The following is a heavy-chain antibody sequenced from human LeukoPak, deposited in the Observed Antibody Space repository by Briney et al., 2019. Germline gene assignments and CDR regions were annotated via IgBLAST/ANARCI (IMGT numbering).Heavy chain of an antibody. CDR3: AKGGDYCTNGVCPYYYYYYMDV. J-gene: IGHJ6*03. CDR2: ISGSGGGT. Sequence: GGSLRLSCAASGFTFSSYAMSWVRQAPGKGLEWVSAISGSGGGTYYADSVKGRFTISRDNSKNTLYLQMNSLRAEDTAVYYCAKGGDYCTNGVCPYYYYYYMDVWGKGTTVTVSS. CDR1: GFTFSSYA. D-gene: IGHD2-8*01. V-gene: IGHV3-23*01.